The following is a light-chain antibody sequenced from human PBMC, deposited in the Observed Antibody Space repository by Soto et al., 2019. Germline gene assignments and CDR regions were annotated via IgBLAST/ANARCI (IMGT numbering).Light chain of an antibody. CDR2: TTN. V-gene: IGLV1-44*01. Sequence: QSVLTQPHSASGTPGQRVTISCSGSSSNIGTSSVHWFQQLPGPAPKLLISTTNQRPSGVPERFSGSKSGTSASLAISGLQSEDDADYYCAAWDDSLNGHVFGTGTKVTVL. CDR3: AAWDDSLNGHV. J-gene: IGLJ1*01. CDR1: SSNIGTSS.